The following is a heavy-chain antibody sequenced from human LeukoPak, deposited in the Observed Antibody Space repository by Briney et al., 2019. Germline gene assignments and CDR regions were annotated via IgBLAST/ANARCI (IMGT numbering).Heavy chain of an antibody. D-gene: IGHD1-20*01. Sequence: SQTLSLTCVISGDSVSSDSVVWNWIRQSPSRGLEWLGRTYYRSKWYNDYAVSVKSRITINPDTSKNQFSLQLNSVTPEDTAVYYCARKITGRAFDIWGQGTMVTASS. CDR2: TYYRSKWYN. V-gene: IGHV6-1*01. J-gene: IGHJ3*02. CDR1: GDSVSSDSVV. CDR3: ARKITGRAFDI.